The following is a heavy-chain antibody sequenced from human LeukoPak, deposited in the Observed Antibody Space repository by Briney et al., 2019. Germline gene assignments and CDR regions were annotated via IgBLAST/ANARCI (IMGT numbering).Heavy chain of an antibody. D-gene: IGHD4-11*01. Sequence: PGRSLRLSCVASGFTFRSFGMHWVRQAPGKGLEWVAVISYDGSDKYYADSVKGRFTISRDNSKNTLSLQMNSLRVEDTAVYYCAKDVTFLTVGSLDYWGQGTLVTVSS. V-gene: IGHV3-30*18. CDR1: GFTFRSFG. CDR3: AKDVTFLTVGSLDY. J-gene: IGHJ4*02. CDR2: ISYDGSDK.